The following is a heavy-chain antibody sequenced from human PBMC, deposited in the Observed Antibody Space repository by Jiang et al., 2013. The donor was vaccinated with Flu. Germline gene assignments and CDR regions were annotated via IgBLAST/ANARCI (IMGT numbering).Heavy chain of an antibody. CDR2: IYYRGST. CDR3: ARAGRLLGHFDY. Sequence: GSGLVKPSETLSLTCTVSGGSISSSSYYWGWIRQPPGKGLEWIGTIYYRGSTYYNPSLKSRVTISVDTSKNQFSLKLSSVTAADTAVYYCARAGRLLGHFDYWGQGTLVTVSS. D-gene: IGHD3-22*01. J-gene: IGHJ4*02. CDR1: GGSISSSSYY. V-gene: IGHV4-39*01.